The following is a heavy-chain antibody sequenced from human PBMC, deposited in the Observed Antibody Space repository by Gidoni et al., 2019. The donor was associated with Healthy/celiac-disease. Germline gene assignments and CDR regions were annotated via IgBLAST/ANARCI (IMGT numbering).Heavy chain of an antibody. Sequence: QVQLVESGGGVVQPGRSLRLSCAASGFTFSSYAMHWVRQAPGKGLEWVAVISYDGSNKYYADSVKGRFTISRDNSKNTLYLQMNSLRAEDTAVYYCARDYYDSSGLIQYYFDYWGQGTLVTVSS. CDR3: ARDYYDSSGLIQYYFDY. CDR1: GFTFSSYA. V-gene: IGHV3-30-3*01. J-gene: IGHJ4*02. CDR2: ISYDGSNK. D-gene: IGHD3-22*01.